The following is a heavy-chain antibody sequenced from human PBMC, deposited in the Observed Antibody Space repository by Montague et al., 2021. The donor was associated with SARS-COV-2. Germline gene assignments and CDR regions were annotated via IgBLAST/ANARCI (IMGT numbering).Heavy chain of an antibody. CDR1: GGSFSGYY. V-gene: IGHV4-34*04. J-gene: IGHJ5*02. D-gene: IGHD2-2*02. CDR2: INHSGST. Sequence: SETLSLTCAVYGGSFSGYYWSWIRQPPGQGLEWNGEINHSGSTNNNPSLTSQGTISVDTSKNKIPLELSPVTAADTAVYYCASLTLGYCSSTSCYSDWFDPWGQGTLVTVSS. CDR3: ASLTLGYCSSTSCYSDWFDP.